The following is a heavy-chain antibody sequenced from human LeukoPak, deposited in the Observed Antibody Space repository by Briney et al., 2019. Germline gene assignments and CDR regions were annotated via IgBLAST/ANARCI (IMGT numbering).Heavy chain of an antibody. V-gene: IGHV1-69*01. CDR2: IIPIFGTA. CDR3: ARGSIGYGDYVNWFDP. Sequence: ASVNVSCKASGGTFSSYAISWVRQAPGQGLGWMGGIIPIFGTANYAQKFQGRVTITADESTSTAYMELSSLRSEDTAVYYCARGSIGYGDYVNWFDPWGQGTLVTVSS. J-gene: IGHJ5*02. D-gene: IGHD4-17*01. CDR1: GGTFSSYA.